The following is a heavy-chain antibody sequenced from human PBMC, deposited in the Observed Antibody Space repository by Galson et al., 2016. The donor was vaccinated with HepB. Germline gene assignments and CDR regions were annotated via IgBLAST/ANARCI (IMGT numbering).Heavy chain of an antibody. CDR1: GFIFSSCW. V-gene: IGHV3-7*03. Sequence: SLRLSCAASGFIFSSCWMDWVRQAPGKGLEWVANIKGDGSVKFYMDSVKGRFTISRDNAQNSLNLQMNSLRAEDTAVYYCAAACGSDVINYWGQGTLVTVSS. CDR2: IKGDGSVK. CDR3: AAACGSDVINY. J-gene: IGHJ4*02. D-gene: IGHD6-25*01.